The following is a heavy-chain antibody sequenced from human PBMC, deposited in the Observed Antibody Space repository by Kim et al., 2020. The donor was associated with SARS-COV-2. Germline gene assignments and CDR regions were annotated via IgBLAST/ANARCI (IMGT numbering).Heavy chain of an antibody. CDR1: GGSISSGGYY. V-gene: IGHV4-31*03. D-gene: IGHD2-2*01. Sequence: SETLSLTCTVSGGSISSGGYYWSWIRQHPGKGLEWIGYIYYSGSTYYNPSLKSRVTISVDTSKNQFSLKLSSVTAADTAVYYCARGRDVPAAIQSCYFDYWGQGTLVTVSS. CDR2: IYYSGST. J-gene: IGHJ4*02. CDR3: ARGRDVPAAIQSCYFDY.